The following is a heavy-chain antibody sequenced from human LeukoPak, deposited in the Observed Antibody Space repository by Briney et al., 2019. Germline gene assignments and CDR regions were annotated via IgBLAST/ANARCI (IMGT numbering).Heavy chain of an antibody. CDR2: INPNSGGT. CDR1: GYTFTGYY. J-gene: IGHJ4*02. CDR3: ARGGYCSSTSCYTTVFYFDY. D-gene: IGHD2-2*02. V-gene: IGHV1-2*02. Sequence: GASVKVSCKASGYTFTGYYMHWVRQAPGQGLEWMGWINPNSGGTNYAQKFHGRVTMTRDTSISTAYMELSRLRSDDTAVYYCARGGYCSSTSCYTTVFYFDYWGQGTLVTVSS.